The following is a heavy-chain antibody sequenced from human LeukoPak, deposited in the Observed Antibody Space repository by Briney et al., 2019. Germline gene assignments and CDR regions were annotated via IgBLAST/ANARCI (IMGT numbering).Heavy chain of an antibody. J-gene: IGHJ4*02. Sequence: GASVKVSGKASGYTFTSYDINWVRQATGQGLEWMGWMNPYSGNTGYVQKFQGRVTMTRDTSISTAYMELSSLRSDDTAVYFCARGSSGSLGRDYWGQGTLVTVSS. CDR2: MNPYSGNT. D-gene: IGHD1-26*01. CDR3: ARGSSGSLGRDY. V-gene: IGHV1-8*01. CDR1: GYTFTSYD.